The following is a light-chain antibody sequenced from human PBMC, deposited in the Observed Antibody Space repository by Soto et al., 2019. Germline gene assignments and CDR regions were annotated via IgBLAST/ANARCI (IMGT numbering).Light chain of an antibody. CDR3: SSYAGSNNSV. Sequence: QSALTQPPSASGSPGKSVTISCTGTSSDVGGYNYVSWYQQHPGKAPKLMIYEVSKRPSGVPDRFSGSKSGNTASLTVSGLQAEDEADYYCSSYAGSNNSVFGTGTKLTVL. V-gene: IGLV2-8*01. CDR1: SSDVGGYNY. CDR2: EVS. J-gene: IGLJ1*01.